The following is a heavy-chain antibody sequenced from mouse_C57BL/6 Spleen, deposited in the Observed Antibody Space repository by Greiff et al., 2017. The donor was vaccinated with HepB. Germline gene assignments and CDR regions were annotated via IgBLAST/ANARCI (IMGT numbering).Heavy chain of an antibody. V-gene: IGHV6-3*01. Sequence: EVQGVESGGGLVQPGGSMKLSCVASGFTFSNYWMNWVRQSPEKGLEWVAQIRLKSDNYATHYAESVKGRFTISRDDSKSSVYLQMNNLRAEDTGIYYCTAYDATYYYAMDYWGQGTSVTVSS. CDR3: TAYDATYYYAMDY. CDR2: IRLKSDNYAT. CDR1: GFTFSNYW. D-gene: IGHD2-12*01. J-gene: IGHJ4*01.